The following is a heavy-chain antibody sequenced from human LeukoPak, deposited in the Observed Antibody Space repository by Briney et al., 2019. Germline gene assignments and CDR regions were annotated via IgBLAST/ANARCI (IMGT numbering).Heavy chain of an antibody. CDR2: IYYSGST. V-gene: IGHV4-39*01. CDR1: GGSISSSSYY. D-gene: IGHD3-10*01. Sequence: PSETLSLTCTVSGGSISSSSYYWGWIRQPPGKGLEWIGSIYYSGSTYYNPSLKSRVTISVDTSKNQFSLKRSSVTAADTAVYYCASDGVRSGAVDWYYYGSGSYFYWGQGTLVTVSS. J-gene: IGHJ4*02. CDR3: ASDGVRSGAVDWYYYGSGSYFY.